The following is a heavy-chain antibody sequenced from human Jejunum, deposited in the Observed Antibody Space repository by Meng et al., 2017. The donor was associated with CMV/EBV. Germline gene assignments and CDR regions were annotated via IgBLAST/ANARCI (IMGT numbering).Heavy chain of an antibody. Sequence: QGQLVQCGSELKKPGASVKVSCKASGYTFTMYPMNWVRQAPGQGLEWMGWINTNTGNPTYAQGFTGRFVFSLDTSVSTAYLQINSLRADDTAVYYCARDSPLDGYSLLDYWGQGTLVTVSS. CDR3: ARDSPLDGYSLLDY. D-gene: IGHD5-24*01. CDR1: GYTFTMYP. CDR2: INTNTGNP. V-gene: IGHV7-4-1*02. J-gene: IGHJ4*02.